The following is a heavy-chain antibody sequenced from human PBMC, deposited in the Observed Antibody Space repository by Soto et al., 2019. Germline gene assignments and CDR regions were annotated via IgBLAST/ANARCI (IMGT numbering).Heavy chain of an antibody. J-gene: IGHJ1*01. D-gene: IGHD3-22*01. V-gene: IGHV3-48*03. CDR3: ASPLPHYYDSSGYYPGC. CDR1: GFTFSSYE. Sequence: PGGSLRLSCAASGFTFSSYEMNWVRQAPGKTLEWVSYISSAGDSSYYADSVKSRFTISRDNAKNSLYLQMNSLRAEDTAVYYCASPLPHYYDSSGYYPGCWGQRTLGTVSS. CDR2: ISSAGDSS.